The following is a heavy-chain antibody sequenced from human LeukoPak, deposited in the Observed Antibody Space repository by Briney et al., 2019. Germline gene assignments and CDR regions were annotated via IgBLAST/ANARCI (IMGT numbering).Heavy chain of an antibody. D-gene: IGHD3-16*01. Sequence: KPSETLSLTCYVSGGSISSYYWSWIRQPPGKGLEWIGYIHYSGSTNYNPSLKSRVTTSVDTSKNQFSLKLSSVTAADTAVYYCACLEGDYWGQGTLVTVSS. CDR3: ACLEGDY. J-gene: IGHJ4*02. V-gene: IGHV4-59*08. CDR2: IHYSGST. CDR1: GGSISSYY.